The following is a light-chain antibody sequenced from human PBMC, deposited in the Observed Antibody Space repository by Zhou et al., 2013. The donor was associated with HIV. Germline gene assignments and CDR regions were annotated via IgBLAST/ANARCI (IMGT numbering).Light chain of an antibody. CDR1: QSISSW. V-gene: IGKV1-5*03. Sequence: DIQMTQSPSTLSASVGDRVTITCRASQSISSWLAWYQQKPGKAPKVLIYKASSLESGVPSRFSGSGSGTEFTLTITSLQPDDFATYYCQQYHSSSQTFGQGTKVDIK. CDR2: KAS. CDR3: QQYHSSSQT. J-gene: IGKJ1*01.